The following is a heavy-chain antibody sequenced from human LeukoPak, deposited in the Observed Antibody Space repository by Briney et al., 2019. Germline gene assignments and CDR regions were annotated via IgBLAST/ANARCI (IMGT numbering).Heavy chain of an antibody. D-gene: IGHD6-13*01. CDR3: ARALKFSSSWPHYFDY. CDR2: ISSRSRYI. Sequence: PGGSLRLSCAASGFTFSSYVLNWVRQAPGKGLEGVASISSRSRYIYYADSLKGRFTISRDNAKDSLYLQMNSLRAEDTAVYYCARALKFSSSWPHYFDYWGQGTLVTVSS. V-gene: IGHV3-21*01. J-gene: IGHJ4*02. CDR1: GFTFSSYV.